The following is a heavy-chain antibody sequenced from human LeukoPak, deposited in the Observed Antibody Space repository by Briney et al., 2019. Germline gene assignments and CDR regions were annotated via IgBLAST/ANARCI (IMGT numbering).Heavy chain of an antibody. V-gene: IGHV3-7*01. CDR1: GFTLRSYW. Sequence: GGSLRLSCAASGFTLRSYWMSWVRQAPGKGLEWVANINADGSETYYVDSVKGRFAISRDNARNSLYLHMNSLRAEDTALYYCARDPDPGTADYWGQGTLVTVSS. D-gene: IGHD1-7*01. CDR2: INADGSET. J-gene: IGHJ4*02. CDR3: ARDPDPGTADY.